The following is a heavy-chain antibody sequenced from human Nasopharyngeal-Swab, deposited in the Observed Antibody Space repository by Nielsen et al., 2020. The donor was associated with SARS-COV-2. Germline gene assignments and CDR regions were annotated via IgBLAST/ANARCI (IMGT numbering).Heavy chain of an antibody. V-gene: IGHV4-34*01. Sequence: GSLRLSCAVYGGSFSGYYWSWIRQPPGKGLEWIGEINHSGSTNYNPSLKSRVTISVDTSKNQFSLKLSSVTAADTAVYYCAGVPSSSMSYWFDPWGQGTLVTVSS. CDR3: AGVPSSSMSYWFDP. CDR2: INHSGST. CDR1: GGSFSGYY. J-gene: IGHJ5*02. D-gene: IGHD6-6*01.